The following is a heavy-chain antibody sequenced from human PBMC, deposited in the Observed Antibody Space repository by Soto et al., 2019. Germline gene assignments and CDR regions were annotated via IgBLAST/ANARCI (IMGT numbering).Heavy chain of an antibody. CDR1: GFTFSSYA. CDR3: ALGGYSYGYGLDY. J-gene: IGHJ4*02. V-gene: IGHV3-23*01. CDR2: ISGSGGST. Sequence: GGSLGLSCAASGFTFSSYAMSWVRQAPGKGLEWVSAISGSGGSTYYADSVKGRFTISRDNSKNTLYLQMNSLRAEDTAVYYCALGGYSYGYGLDYWGQGTLVTVSS. D-gene: IGHD5-18*01.